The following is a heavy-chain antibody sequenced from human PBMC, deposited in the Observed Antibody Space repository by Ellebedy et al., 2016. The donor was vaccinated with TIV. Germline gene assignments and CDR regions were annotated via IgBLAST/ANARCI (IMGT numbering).Heavy chain of an antibody. CDR2: IFTSGSF. Sequence: SETLSLXXTASGGSVSRYFWSWIRQPAGKGLEWIGRIFTSGSFNYNPSLMGRITMSVVTSKNQISLRLNSVTAADTAVYYCARVHCSITTCDYYYMDVWGKGTTVTVSS. CDR3: ARVHCSITTCDYYYMDV. D-gene: IGHD1-1*01. J-gene: IGHJ6*03. CDR1: GGSVSRYF. V-gene: IGHV4-4*07.